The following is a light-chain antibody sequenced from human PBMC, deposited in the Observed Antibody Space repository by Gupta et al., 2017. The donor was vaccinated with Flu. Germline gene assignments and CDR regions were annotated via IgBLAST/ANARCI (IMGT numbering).Light chain of an antibody. V-gene: IGKV1-12*01. CDR3: QQENSFPLT. Sequence: DSEMTDSRSSGSASVGDRVTITCLESHGISSWLAWYQQKPGKAPKLLIYGASRLKSGVPSRFSGSGSGTDFTLTISSLQPEDFATYYCQQENSFPLTFGGGTKVEIK. CDR1: HGISSW. J-gene: IGKJ4*01. CDR2: GAS.